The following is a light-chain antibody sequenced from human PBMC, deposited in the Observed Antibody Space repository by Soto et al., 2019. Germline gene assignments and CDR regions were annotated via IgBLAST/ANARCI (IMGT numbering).Light chain of an antibody. V-gene: IGKV3-11*01. CDR2: DAS. J-gene: IGKJ1*01. CDR3: QQRSNWSQRT. Sequence: EIVLTQSPATLSLSPGERATLSCSASQSVSSYLAWYQQKRGQAPRLLIYDASIRATGIPARFSGSGSRTDFTLTISTVEPEDYEVDCCQQRSNWSQRTFGQRTKVEIK. CDR1: QSVSSY.